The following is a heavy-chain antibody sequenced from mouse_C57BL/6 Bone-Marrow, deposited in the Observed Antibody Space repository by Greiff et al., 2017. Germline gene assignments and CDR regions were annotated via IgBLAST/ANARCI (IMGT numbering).Heavy chain of an antibody. D-gene: IGHD2-1*01. CDR1: GFTFTDYY. Sequence: EVKLMESGGGLVQPGGSLSLSCAASGFTFTDYYMSWVRQPPGTALEWLGFIRNKANGYTTESSASVKGRFTISRDNSQSILYLQMNALRAEDSATYYCARYGGNYPRYYAMDYWGQGTSVTVSS. J-gene: IGHJ4*01. CDR3: ARYGGNYPRYYAMDY. CDR2: IRNKANGYTT. V-gene: IGHV7-3*01.